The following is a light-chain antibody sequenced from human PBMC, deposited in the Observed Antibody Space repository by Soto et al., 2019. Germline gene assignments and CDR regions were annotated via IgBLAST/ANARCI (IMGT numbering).Light chain of an antibody. J-gene: IGKJ4*01. V-gene: IGKV4-1*01. CDR1: QSVLYSSNHQNY. CDR3: QQYYTTPLT. Sequence: DIVMTQSPDSLAVSLGERATINCKSSQSVLYSSNHQNYLAWYQQKQGQPXQXXIYWASTRESGVPDRFSGSGSGTDLTITISSLQAEDVEVYYCQQYYTTPLTFGGGTKVDIK. CDR2: WAS.